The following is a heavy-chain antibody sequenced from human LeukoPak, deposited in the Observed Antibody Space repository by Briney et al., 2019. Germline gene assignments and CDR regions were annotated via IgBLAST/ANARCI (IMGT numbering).Heavy chain of an antibody. Sequence: LSLTCTVSGGSISSYYWSWIRQPAGKGLEWISYISSSSSTKNYADSVKGRFTVSRDNAWNSLYLQMNSLRAEDTAVYYCARLMDRARRDAFDIWGDGTMVTVSS. J-gene: IGHJ3*02. CDR1: GGSISSYY. D-gene: IGHD2-2*03. CDR2: ISSSSSTK. V-gene: IGHV3-11*06. CDR3: ARLMDRARRDAFDI.